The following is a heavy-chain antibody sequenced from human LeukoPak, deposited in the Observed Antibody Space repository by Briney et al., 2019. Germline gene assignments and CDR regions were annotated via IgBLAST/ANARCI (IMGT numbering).Heavy chain of an antibody. J-gene: IGHJ4*02. CDR2: IHPNDGDT. D-gene: IGHD3-10*01. CDR3: ATYTQSGAQGVSDY. CDR1: GYSFTNYY. Sequence: EASVKVSCKASGYSFTNYYTHWVRQAPGQGLEWMGLIHPNDGDTKYAQEFQDRVTMTRDTSTSTVYMELSSLRSEDTAVYYCATYTQSGAQGVSDYWGQGTLVTVSS. V-gene: IGHV1-46*01.